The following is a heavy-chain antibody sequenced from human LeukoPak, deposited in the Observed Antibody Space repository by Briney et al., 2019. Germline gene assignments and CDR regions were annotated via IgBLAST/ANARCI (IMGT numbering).Heavy chain of an antibody. CDR2: IIPIFGTA. V-gene: IGHV1-69*05. CDR3: ARDGGHYYDSSGYYVGY. D-gene: IGHD3-22*01. J-gene: IGHJ4*02. Sequence: SVKVSCEASGGTFSSYAISWVRQAPGQGLEWMGRIIPIFGTANYAQKFQGRVTITTDESTSTAYMELSSLRSEDTAVYYCARDGGHYYDSSGYYVGYWGQGTLVTVSS. CDR1: GGTFSSYA.